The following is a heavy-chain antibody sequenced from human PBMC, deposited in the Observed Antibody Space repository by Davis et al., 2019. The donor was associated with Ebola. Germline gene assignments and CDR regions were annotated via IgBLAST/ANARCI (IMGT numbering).Heavy chain of an antibody. D-gene: IGHD1-1*01. Sequence: SVKVSCKTSGDTSISYAISWVRQAPGQGLEWMGRIIPILGIANYAQKFQGRVTITADKSTSTAYMEVGILRSDDTAVYYCARAQFPTTSDHWGQGTLVTVSS. V-gene: IGHV1-69*04. J-gene: IGHJ4*02. CDR1: GDTSISYA. CDR3: ARAQFPTTSDH. CDR2: IIPILGIA.